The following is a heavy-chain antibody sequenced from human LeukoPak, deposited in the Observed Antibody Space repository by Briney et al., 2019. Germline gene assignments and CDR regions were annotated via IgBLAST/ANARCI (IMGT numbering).Heavy chain of an antibody. D-gene: IGHD3-10*01. CDR3: AKDPSGSGSAQYDY. J-gene: IGHJ4*02. Sequence: GGPLRLSCAASGFTFSSYWMNWARQAPGKGLEWVASINHNGNVNYYVDSVKGRFTVSRDNAKNSLYLQMNSLRAEDTAVYYCAKDPSGSGSAQYDYWGQGTLVTDSS. CDR2: INHNGNVN. V-gene: IGHV3-7*03. CDR1: GFTFSSYW.